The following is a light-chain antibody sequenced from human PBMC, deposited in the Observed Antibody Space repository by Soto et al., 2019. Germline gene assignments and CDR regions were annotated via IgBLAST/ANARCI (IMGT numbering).Light chain of an antibody. J-gene: IGLJ1*01. Sequence: QSALTQPPSASGTPGQRVTMSCYGSSSNIGSKTVNWYQQLPGTAPKLLIYGSDQRPSGVSDRFSGSKSGTSASLAISGLQSEDEVEYYCAAWDDSLNVYVFGTGTKVTVL. CDR2: GSD. V-gene: IGLV1-44*01. CDR1: SSNIGSKT. CDR3: AAWDDSLNVYV.